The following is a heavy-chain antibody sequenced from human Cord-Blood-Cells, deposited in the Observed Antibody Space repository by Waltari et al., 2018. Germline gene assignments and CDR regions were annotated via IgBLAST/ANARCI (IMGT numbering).Heavy chain of an antibody. J-gene: IGHJ4*02. Sequence: QVQLVQSGAEVKKPGSSVKVSCKASGGTFSSYAISWVRQAPGQGLEWMGGIIPILGITNYAQKFQGRVTIPREKSTSTAYMGLSSLRSEDTALYYCAGGVGGNFDYWGQGTLVTVSS. CDR3: AGGVGGNFDY. D-gene: IGHD3-16*01. CDR1: GGTFSSYA. CDR2: IIPILGIT. V-gene: IGHV1-69*09.